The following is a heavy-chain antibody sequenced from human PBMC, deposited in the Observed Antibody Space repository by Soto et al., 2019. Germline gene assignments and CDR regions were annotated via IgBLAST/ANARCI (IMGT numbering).Heavy chain of an antibody. J-gene: IGHJ6*02. CDR2: IWYDGSNK. Sequence: QVQLVESGGGVVQPGRSLRLSCAASGFTFSSYGMHWVRQAPGKGLEWVAVIWYDGSNKYYADSVKGRFTISRDNSKNTLYLQMNSLRAEDTAVYYCARAHYGGNPVSVYMVVWVQGTTVTVSS. CDR3: ARAHYGGNPVSVYMVV. CDR1: GFTFSSYG. D-gene: IGHD4-17*01. V-gene: IGHV3-33*01.